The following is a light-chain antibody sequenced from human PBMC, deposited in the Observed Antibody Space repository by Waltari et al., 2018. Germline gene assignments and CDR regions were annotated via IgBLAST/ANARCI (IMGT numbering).Light chain of an antibody. CDR2: DAS. V-gene: IGKV3-11*01. J-gene: IGKJ4*01. Sequence: EIVLTQSPATLSLSPGERATLSCRASQSVSSNLGWYQQKPGQAPRLLIYDASNRATGIPARFSGSGSGTDFTLTISSLESEDFAVYYCQQRGNWPLTFGGGTKV. CDR1: QSVSSN. CDR3: QQRGNWPLT.